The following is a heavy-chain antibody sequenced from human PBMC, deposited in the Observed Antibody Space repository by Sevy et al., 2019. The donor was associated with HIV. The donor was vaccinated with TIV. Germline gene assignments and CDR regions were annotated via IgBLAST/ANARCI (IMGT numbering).Heavy chain of an antibody. V-gene: IGHV1-69*06. CDR3: ARDVGYYDFWSGYLEGYNWFDP. CDR2: IIPIFGTA. D-gene: IGHD3-3*01. Sequence: ASVKVSCKASGGTFSSYAISWVRQAPGQGLEWMGGIIPIFGTANYEQKFQGRVTITADKSTSTAYMGLSSQRSEDTAVYYYARDVGYYDFWSGYLEGYNWFDPWGQGTLVTVSS. J-gene: IGHJ5*02. CDR1: GGTFSSYA.